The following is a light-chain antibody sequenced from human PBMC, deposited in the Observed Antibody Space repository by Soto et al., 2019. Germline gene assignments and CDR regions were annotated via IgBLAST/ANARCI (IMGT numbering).Light chain of an antibody. CDR3: QQYYSYPRT. V-gene: IGKV1-12*01. CDR1: QGISSW. Sequence: IQMTQSPFSVSASVGDRVTITCRASQGISSWLAWYQQKPGKSPTLLIYKASNLQTGVPSRFSGSGSGTDFTLTISCLQSEDFATYYCQQYYSYPRTFGQGTKVDIK. CDR2: KAS. J-gene: IGKJ1*01.